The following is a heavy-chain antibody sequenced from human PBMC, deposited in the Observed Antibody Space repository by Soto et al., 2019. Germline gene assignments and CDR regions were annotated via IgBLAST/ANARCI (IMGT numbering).Heavy chain of an antibody. Sequence: QVQLVQSGAEVKKPGASVKVSCKASGYTFTSYDINWVRQATGQGLEWMGWMNPNSGNTGYAQKFQGRVTMTRNTSISTAYMGLSSLRSEDTAVYYCARAPMYYDILTGYYNYYYYMDVWGKGTTVTVSS. CDR1: GYTFTSYD. J-gene: IGHJ6*03. D-gene: IGHD3-9*01. CDR2: MNPNSGNT. CDR3: ARAPMYYDILTGYYNYYYYMDV. V-gene: IGHV1-8*01.